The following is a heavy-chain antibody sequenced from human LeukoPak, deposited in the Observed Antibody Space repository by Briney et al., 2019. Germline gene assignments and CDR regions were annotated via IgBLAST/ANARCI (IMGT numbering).Heavy chain of an antibody. CDR1: GYTFTGYY. Sequence: ASAKVSCKASGYTFTGYYMHWVRQAPGQGLEWMGWINPNSGGTNYAQKFQGRVTMTRDTSVSTAYMELSRLRPDDTAVYYCARDSFYSGIVWGQGTLVTVSS. CDR3: ARDSFYSGIV. V-gene: IGHV1-2*02. D-gene: IGHD2-15*01. CDR2: INPNSGGT. J-gene: IGHJ4*02.